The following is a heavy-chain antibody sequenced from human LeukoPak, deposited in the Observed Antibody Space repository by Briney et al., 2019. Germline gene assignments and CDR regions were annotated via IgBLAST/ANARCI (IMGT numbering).Heavy chain of an antibody. J-gene: IGHJ3*02. V-gene: IGHV4-59*08. Sequence: SETLSLTCTVSGGSISSYYWSWIRQPPVKGLEWIGYIYYSGSTNYNPSLKSRVTISVDTSKNQFSLKLSSVTAADTAVYYCARQHYDSSGRDDAFDIWGQGTMVTVSS. CDR3: ARQHYDSSGRDDAFDI. CDR1: GGSISSYY. CDR2: IYYSGST. D-gene: IGHD3-22*01.